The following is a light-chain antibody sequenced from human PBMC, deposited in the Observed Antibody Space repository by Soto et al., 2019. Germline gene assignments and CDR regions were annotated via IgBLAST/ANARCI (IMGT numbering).Light chain of an antibody. J-gene: IGKJ1*01. CDR2: HAS. CDR3: QHYNSYPWT. Sequence: DIQMTQSPSTLSASIGDRVTITCRASQTINNWLAWYQQKPGKAPNLLIYHASNLATGVPSRFSGSAFGTEFTLTISSLQPDDFATYYCQHYNSYPWTFGQGTKVDIK. V-gene: IGKV1-5*01. CDR1: QTINNW.